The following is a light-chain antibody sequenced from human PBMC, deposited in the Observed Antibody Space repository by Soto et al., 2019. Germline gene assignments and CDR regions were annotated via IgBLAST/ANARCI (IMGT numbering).Light chain of an antibody. CDR3: HQYDRSPWT. CDR1: QSVSSSY. Sequence: EIVLTQLPGTLSLSPGERATLSCRASQSVSSSYLAWYQQKPGQAPRLLIYGTSSRATGIPDRFSGSGSGTDFTLTISRLELEDFAVYYCHQYDRSPWTFGQGTKVEIK. V-gene: IGKV3-20*01. CDR2: GTS. J-gene: IGKJ1*01.